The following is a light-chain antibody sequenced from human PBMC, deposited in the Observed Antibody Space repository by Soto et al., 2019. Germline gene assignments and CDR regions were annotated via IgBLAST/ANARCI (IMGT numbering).Light chain of an antibody. J-gene: IGLJ1*01. Sequence: QSALAQPASVSGSPGQSITISCTGTSSDVGGYNYVSWYQRHPGKAPKLMIYEVSNRPSGVSNRFSGSKSGSTASLTISGLQAEDEADYYCSSYTSSSTLDVFGTGTKVTVL. CDR2: EVS. V-gene: IGLV2-14*01. CDR3: SSYTSSSTLDV. CDR1: SSDVGGYNY.